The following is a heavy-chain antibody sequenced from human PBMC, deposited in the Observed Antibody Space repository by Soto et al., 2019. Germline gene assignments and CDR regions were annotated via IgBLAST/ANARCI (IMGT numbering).Heavy chain of an antibody. Sequence: GGSLRLSCAASGFTFSSYAMHWVRQAPGKGLEWVAVISYDGSNKYYADSVKGRFTISRDNSKNTLYLQMNSLRAEDTAVYYCARDGRVVITEYFQHWGQGTLVTVSS. D-gene: IGHD3-3*01. CDR1: GFTFSSYA. CDR2: ISYDGSNK. J-gene: IGHJ1*01. CDR3: ARDGRVVITEYFQH. V-gene: IGHV3-30-3*01.